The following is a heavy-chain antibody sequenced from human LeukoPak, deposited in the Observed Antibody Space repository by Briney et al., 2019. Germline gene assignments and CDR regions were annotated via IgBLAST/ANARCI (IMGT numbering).Heavy chain of an antibody. J-gene: IGHJ4*02. CDR2: INPSGGST. CDR3: ARGITMIVYGEDY. CDR1: GYTFTSYY. Sequence: VASAKVSCKASGYTFTSYYMHWVRQAPGQGLEWMGIINPSGGSTSYAQEFQGRVTMTRDMSTSTVYMELSSLRSDDTAVYYCARGITMIVYGEDYWGQGTLVTVSS. V-gene: IGHV1-46*01. D-gene: IGHD3-22*01.